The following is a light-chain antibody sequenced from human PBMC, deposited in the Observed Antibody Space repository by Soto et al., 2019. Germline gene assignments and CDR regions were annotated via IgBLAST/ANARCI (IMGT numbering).Light chain of an antibody. J-gene: IGLJ1*01. CDR2: EVS. V-gene: IGLV2-14*01. CDR1: SSDVGRYNH. Sequence: QSVLTQPASVSGSPGQSITISCTGTSSDVGRYNHVSWYQHHPGKAPKLLISEVSKRPSGVSNRFSGSKSDYTASLTISGLQAEDEADYYCNSHTSGDFRVFGTGTKV. CDR3: NSHTSGDFRV.